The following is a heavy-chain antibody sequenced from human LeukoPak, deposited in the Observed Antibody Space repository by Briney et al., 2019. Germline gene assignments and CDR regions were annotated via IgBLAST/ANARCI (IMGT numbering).Heavy chain of an antibody. D-gene: IGHD3-3*01. Sequence: PGRFLRLSCAASGFTFSSYGMHWVRQAPGKGLEWVAVIAYDGSNKYYADSVKGRFTISRDNSKNTLYLQMNSLRAEDTAVYYCAKDAALTIFGAYYYYGMDVWGQGTTVTVSS. CDR2: IAYDGSNK. CDR1: GFTFSSYG. V-gene: IGHV3-30*18. J-gene: IGHJ6*02. CDR3: AKDAALTIFGAYYYYGMDV.